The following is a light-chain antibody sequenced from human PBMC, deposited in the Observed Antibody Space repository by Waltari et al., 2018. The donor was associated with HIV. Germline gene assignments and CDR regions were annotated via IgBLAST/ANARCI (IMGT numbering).Light chain of an antibody. CDR2: DAS. J-gene: IGKJ4*01. Sequence: EIVLTQSPGTLSLSPGERATLSCRASESISSSYLAWYQQNPGQAPRLLIYDASSRAIGIPDRFSGSGSGTDFTLTISRLEPEDFTVYYCQQYGTSPLTFGGGTKVEIK. CDR1: ESISSSY. CDR3: QQYGTSPLT. V-gene: IGKV3-20*01.